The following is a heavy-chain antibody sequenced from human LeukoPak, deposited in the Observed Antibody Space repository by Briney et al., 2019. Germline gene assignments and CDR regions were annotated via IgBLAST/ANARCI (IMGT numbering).Heavy chain of an antibody. J-gene: IGHJ3*02. CDR3: ARGQIYGYDAFDI. CDR1: GGSFSGYY. Sequence: PSETLSLTCAVYGGSFSGYYWSWIRQPPGKGLEWIGEINHSGSTNYNPSLKSRVTISVDTSKNQFSLKLSSVTAADTAVYYCARGQIYGYDAFDIWGQGTMVTVFS. V-gene: IGHV4-34*01. D-gene: IGHD6-25*01. CDR2: INHSGST.